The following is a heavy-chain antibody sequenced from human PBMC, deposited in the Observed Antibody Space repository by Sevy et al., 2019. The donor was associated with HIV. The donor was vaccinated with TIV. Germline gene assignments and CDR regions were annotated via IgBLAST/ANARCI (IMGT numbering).Heavy chain of an antibody. D-gene: IGHD3-22*01. V-gene: IGHV4-31*11. CDR2: IYNSGST. CDR1: GGSISRGGYY. CDR3: AIMGYYDSSAYTYFDF. Sequence: SETLSLTCAVSGGSISRGGYYWSWVRQHPGKGLEWIGYIYNSGSTYYNPSLKSRLTMSVDTSKNQFSLQLSSLTAADTAVYDCAIMGYYDSSAYTYFDFWGQGTLVTVSS. J-gene: IGHJ4*02.